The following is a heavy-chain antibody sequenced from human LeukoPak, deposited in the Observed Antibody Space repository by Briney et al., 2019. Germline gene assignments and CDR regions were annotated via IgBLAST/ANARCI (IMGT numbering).Heavy chain of an antibody. CDR1: GYSFTGYC. D-gene: IGHD3-10*01. CDR2: INPNSGGT. V-gene: IGHV1-2*02. J-gene: IGHJ4*02. CDR3: ARDYSGSGSYYVIFDY. Sequence: ASVKVSCKASGYSFTGYCLHWVRQAPGQGLEWMGWINPNSGGTNYAQKFQGRVIMTRDTSISTAYMELRSLSSDDTAVYFCARDYSGSGSYYVIFDYWGQGTLVTVSS.